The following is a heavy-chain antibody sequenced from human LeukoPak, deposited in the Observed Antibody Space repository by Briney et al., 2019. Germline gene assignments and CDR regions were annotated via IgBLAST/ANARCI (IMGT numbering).Heavy chain of an antibody. V-gene: IGHV3-53*01. CDR2: IYSGGNT. CDR3: ARDGYSYGYSNVWSWAFDI. D-gene: IGHD5-18*01. CDR1: GFNFDDYA. J-gene: IGHJ3*02. Sequence: GGSLRLSCAASGFNFDDYAMSWVRQAPGKGLEWVSAIYSGGNTYYADSVKGRFTISRDNSKNTLYLQMNSLRAEDTAVYYCARDGYSYGYSNVWSWAFDIWGQGTMVTVSS.